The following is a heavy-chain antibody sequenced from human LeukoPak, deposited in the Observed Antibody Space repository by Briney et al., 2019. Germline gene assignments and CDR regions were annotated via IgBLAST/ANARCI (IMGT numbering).Heavy chain of an antibody. CDR2: ITGSGEST. J-gene: IGHJ5*02. CDR1: GFTSSTYS. V-gene: IGHV3-23*01. Sequence: GGSLRLSCAVSGFTSSTYSMNWVRQAPGKGLEWVSGITGSGESTYYTDSVKGRFTISRDNSKNTLYLQMNSLRAEDTAIHYCAKSGGSGYPSWIDPWGQGTLVTVSS. CDR3: AKSGGSGYPSWIDP. D-gene: IGHD6-25*01.